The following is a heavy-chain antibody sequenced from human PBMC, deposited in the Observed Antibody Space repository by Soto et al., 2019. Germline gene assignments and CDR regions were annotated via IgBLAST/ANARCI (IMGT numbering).Heavy chain of an antibody. CDR1: VFTVSSNY. CDR3: ARAPYDSSGYRYFDY. J-gene: IGHJ4*02. Sequence: GGSLRLSCAASVFTVSSNYMSWVRQAPGKGLEWVSVIYSGGSTYYADSVKGRFTISRDNSKNTLYLQMNSLRAEDTAVYYCARAPYDSSGYRYFDYWGQGTLVTVPQ. CDR2: IYSGGST. D-gene: IGHD3-22*01. V-gene: IGHV3-53*01.